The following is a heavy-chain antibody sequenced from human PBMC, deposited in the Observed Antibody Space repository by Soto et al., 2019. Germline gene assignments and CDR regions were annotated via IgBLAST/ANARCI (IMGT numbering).Heavy chain of an antibody. D-gene: IGHD2-15*01. CDR2: IIPILGIA. V-gene: IGHV1-69*02. Sequence: QVQLVQSGAEVKKPGSSVKVSCKASGGTFSSYTISWVRQAPGQGLEWMGRIIPILGIANYAQKLQGRVTITADKSTSTADMELSSLRSEDTAVYYCARVYCSGGSCYSNYWGQGTLVTVSS. J-gene: IGHJ4*02. CDR1: GGTFSSYT. CDR3: ARVYCSGGSCYSNY.